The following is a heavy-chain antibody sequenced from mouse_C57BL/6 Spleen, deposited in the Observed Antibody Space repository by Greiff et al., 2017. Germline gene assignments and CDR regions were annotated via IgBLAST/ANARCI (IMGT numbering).Heavy chain of an antibody. D-gene: IGHD1-2*01. CDR1: GFTFSDYY. Sequence: EVQLVESEGGLVQPGSSMKLSCTASGFTFSDYYMAWVRQVPEKGLEWVANINHDDSSTDYLDSFKSRFIISIDNATNILYLQMSSLKSEDTATYYCARSFAYYAMDYWGQGTSVTVSS. V-gene: IGHV5-16*01. CDR2: INHDDSST. CDR3: ARSFAYYAMDY. J-gene: IGHJ4*01.